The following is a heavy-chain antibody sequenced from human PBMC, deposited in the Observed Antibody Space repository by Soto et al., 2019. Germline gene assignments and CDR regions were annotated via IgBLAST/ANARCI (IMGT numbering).Heavy chain of an antibody. D-gene: IGHD6-13*01. V-gene: IGHV4-4*01. Sequence: PPGKGLEWIGEIYHSGSTNYNPSLKSRVTISVDKSKNQFSLKLSSVTAADTFFFQAADGIRGLRSVSAFLLNRSSDL. CDR3: ADGIRGLRSVSAFLLNRSSDL. CDR2: IYHSGST. J-gene: IGHJ2*01.